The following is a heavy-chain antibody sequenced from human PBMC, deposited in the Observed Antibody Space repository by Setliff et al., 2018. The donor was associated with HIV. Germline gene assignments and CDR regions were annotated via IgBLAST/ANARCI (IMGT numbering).Heavy chain of an antibody. D-gene: IGHD6-13*01. V-gene: IGHV4-61*09. CDR2: IYTSGST. CDR1: GGSIYSGTYY. CDR3: ARSPGRGLTPTIAPYFDF. Sequence: SETLSLTCTVSGGSIYSGTYYWSWIRQSAGKGLEWIGHIYTSGSTNYSPSLKSRVTISVDKSKNHISLRLISVTAADTAVYYCARSPGRGLTPTIAPYFDFWDQGTLVTVSS. J-gene: IGHJ4*02.